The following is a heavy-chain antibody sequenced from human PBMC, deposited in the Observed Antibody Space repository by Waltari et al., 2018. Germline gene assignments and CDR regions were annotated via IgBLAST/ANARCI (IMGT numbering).Heavy chain of an antibody. Sequence: QVQLVQSGAEVKKPGSSVKVSCKASGGTFSSYAISWVRQAPGQGLEWRGRIIPSFCTANSAQKFQGRVTITADESTSTAYMELSSLRSEDTAVYYCARAPRGAATFDYWGQGTLVTVSS. CDR2: IIPSFCTA. J-gene: IGHJ4*02. D-gene: IGHD1-26*01. CDR1: GGTFSSYA. V-gene: IGHV1-69*15. CDR3: ARAPRGAATFDY.